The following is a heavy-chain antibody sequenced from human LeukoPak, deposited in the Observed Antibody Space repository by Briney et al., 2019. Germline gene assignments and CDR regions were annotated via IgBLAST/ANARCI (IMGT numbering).Heavy chain of an antibody. J-gene: IGHJ3*01. V-gene: IGHV3-7*01. D-gene: IGHD2-15*01. CDR2: IKTDGSET. CDR1: GFTFSSYW. CDR3: AFGNAFDV. Sequence: GGSLRLSCEASGFTFSSYWMSWVRQAPGKGLEWVANIKTDGSETFYVDSVRGRFTISRDNARNLLFLQMNSLRVDDTAVYYCAFGNAFDVWGRGTMVTVSS.